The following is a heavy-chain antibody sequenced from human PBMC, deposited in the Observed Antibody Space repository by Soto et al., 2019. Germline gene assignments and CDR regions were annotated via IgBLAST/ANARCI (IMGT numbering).Heavy chain of an antibody. CDR2: ITPIFGTA. Sequence: QVQLIQSGAEVKKPGSSVKVSCKAYGGTFSRYAISWVRQAPGQGLEWMGGITPIFGTANYAQKFQGRVAITADESTRTSYMELRSLRSDDTAVYYCARHSGPHAFDIWGQGTMVTVSS. J-gene: IGHJ3*02. CDR3: ARHSGPHAFDI. V-gene: IGHV1-69*01. CDR1: GGTFSRYA. D-gene: IGHD6-19*01.